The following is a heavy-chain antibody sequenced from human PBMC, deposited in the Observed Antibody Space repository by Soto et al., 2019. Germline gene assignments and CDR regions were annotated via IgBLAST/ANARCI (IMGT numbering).Heavy chain of an antibody. D-gene: IGHD3-16*02. J-gene: IGHJ4*02. CDR1: GYTFTSYG. V-gene: IGHV1-18*01. CDR3: ARAFNPSYYDYVWGSYRHQYYFDY. CDR2: ISAYNGNT. Sequence: ASVKVSCKASGYTFTSYGISWVRQAPGQGLEWMGWISAYNGNTNYAQKLQGRVTMTTDTSTSTAYMELRSLRSDDTAVYYCARAFNPSYYDYVWGSYRHQYYFDYWGQGTLVTVSS.